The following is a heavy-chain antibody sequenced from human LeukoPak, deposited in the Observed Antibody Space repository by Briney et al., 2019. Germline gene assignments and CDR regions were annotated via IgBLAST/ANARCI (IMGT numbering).Heavy chain of an antibody. CDR3: ARAGYCGGNCYYYFDS. J-gene: IGHJ4*02. D-gene: IGHD2-21*01. Sequence: ASVKVSCKASGYTFTDYFIHWVRQAPAQGLEWMGWINPKSGATYYAHNFRGRVTMTRDTSISTAYMELSSLTSDDTAVYSWARAGYCGGNCYYYFDSWGEGTLVTVSS. V-gene: IGHV1-2*02. CDR1: GYTFTDYF. CDR2: INPKSGAT.